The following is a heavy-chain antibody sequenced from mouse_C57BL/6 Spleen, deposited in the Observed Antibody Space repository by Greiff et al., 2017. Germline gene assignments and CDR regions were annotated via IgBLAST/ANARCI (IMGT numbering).Heavy chain of an antibody. CDR3: ASYGYDGAWFAY. CDR1: GYTFTSYW. Sequence: QVQLQQPGAELVMPGASVKLSCKASGYTFTSYWMHWVKQRPGQGLEWIGEIDPSDSYTNYNQKFKGKSTLTVDKSSSTAYMQLSSLTSEDSAVYYCASYGYDGAWFAYWGQGTLVTVSA. CDR2: IDPSDSYT. V-gene: IGHV1-69*01. D-gene: IGHD2-2*01. J-gene: IGHJ3*01.